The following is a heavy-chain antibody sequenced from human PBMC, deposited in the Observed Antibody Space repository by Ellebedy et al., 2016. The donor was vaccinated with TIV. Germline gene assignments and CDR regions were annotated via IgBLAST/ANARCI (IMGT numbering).Heavy chain of an antibody. CDR3: ASTYRYCSSTSCFYYFDY. CDR2: IYYSGST. D-gene: IGHD2-2*01. CDR1: GGSISSYY. Sequence: MPSETLSLTCTVSGGSISSYYWSWIRQPPGKGLEWIGYIYYSGSTNYNPSLKSRGTISVDPSKKQISLKLSSVTAADTAVYYCASTYRYCSSTSCFYYFDYWGQGTLVTVSS. V-gene: IGHV4-59*01. J-gene: IGHJ4*02.